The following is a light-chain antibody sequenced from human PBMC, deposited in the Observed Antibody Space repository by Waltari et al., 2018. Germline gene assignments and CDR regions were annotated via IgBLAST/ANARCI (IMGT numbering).Light chain of an antibody. CDR1: QSVTRA. Sequence: EIVLTQSPGTLSLSPGESATLSCRTSQSVTRALAWYQQKPGQAPRLLLYGASNRATGIPDRFSGSGSGTEFGLTISSLGPEACGVYYCQHYLRLPVTVGQGTKVEVK. CDR2: GAS. J-gene: IGKJ1*01. CDR3: QHYLRLPVT. V-gene: IGKV3-20*01.